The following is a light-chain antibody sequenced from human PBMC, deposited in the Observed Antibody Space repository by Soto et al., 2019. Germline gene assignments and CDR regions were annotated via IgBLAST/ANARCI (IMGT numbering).Light chain of an antibody. J-gene: IGLJ2*01. Sequence: QSAPTQPASVSGSXXXSXXXXXXXXXXXVCAYNYVSWYQQHPGKAPKLMIYDVTNRPSGVSNRFSGSKSGNTASLTISGLQAEDEADYYCVSYTTSTTVVFGGGTKVTVL. CDR1: XXXVCAYNY. CDR3: VSYTTSTTVV. V-gene: IGLV2-14*01. CDR2: DVT.